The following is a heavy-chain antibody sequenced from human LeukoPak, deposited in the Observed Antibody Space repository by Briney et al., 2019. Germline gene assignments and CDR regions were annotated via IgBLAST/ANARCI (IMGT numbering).Heavy chain of an antibody. D-gene: IGHD3-22*01. CDR2: INSDGSST. V-gene: IGHV3-74*01. J-gene: IGHJ4*02. CDR3: ARDYYDSSGYYYGGN. CDR1: GFTFSSYW. Sequence: GGSLRLSCAASGFTFSSYWMHWVRQAPGKGLVWVSRINSDGSSTSYADSVKGRFTISRDNAKNSLYLQMNSLRAEDTAVYYCARDYYDSSGYYYGGNWGQGTLVTVSS.